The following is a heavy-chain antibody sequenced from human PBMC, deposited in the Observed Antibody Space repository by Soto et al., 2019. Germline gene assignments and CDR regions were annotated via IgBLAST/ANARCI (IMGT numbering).Heavy chain of an antibody. Sequence: SVKVSCKASGGTFSSYAISWVRQAPGQGLEWMGGIIPIFGTANYAQKFQGRVTITADESTSTAYMELSSLRSEDTAVYYCARCKVYYYDSSGYPTSLDYWGQGTLVTVSS. CDR3: ARCKVYYYDSSGYPTSLDY. CDR2: IIPIFGTA. J-gene: IGHJ4*02. CDR1: GGTFSSYA. D-gene: IGHD3-22*01. V-gene: IGHV1-69*13.